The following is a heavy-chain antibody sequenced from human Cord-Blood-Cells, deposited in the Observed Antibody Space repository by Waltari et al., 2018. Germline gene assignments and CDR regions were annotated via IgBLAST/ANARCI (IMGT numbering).Heavy chain of an antibody. CDR2: IYYSGST. CDR3: ARGSWFDP. Sequence: QVQLQESGPGLVTPSQTLSLPCTVPGGPISSGHPNWSWIRQPPGKGLEWIGYIYYSGSTYYNPSIKSRVTISVDTSKNQFSLKLSSVTAADTAVYYCARGSWFDPWGQGTLVTVSS. V-gene: IGHV4-30-4*08. J-gene: IGHJ5*02. CDR1: GGPISSGHPN.